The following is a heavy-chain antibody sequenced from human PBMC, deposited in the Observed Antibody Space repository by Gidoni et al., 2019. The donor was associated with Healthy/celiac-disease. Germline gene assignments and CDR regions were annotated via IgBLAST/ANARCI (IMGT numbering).Heavy chain of an antibody. J-gene: IGHJ6*02. V-gene: IGHV5-51*01. Sequence: VQLVQSGAEVKKPGESLKISCKGSGYSFTSYWIGWVRQMPGKGLEWMGIIYPGDSDTRYSPSFQGQVTISADKSISTAYLQWSSLKASDTAMYYCARHSISRLRFLISLDYGMDVWGQGTTVTVSS. D-gene: IGHD3-3*01. CDR1: GYSFTSYW. CDR2: IYPGDSDT. CDR3: ARHSISRLRFLISLDYGMDV.